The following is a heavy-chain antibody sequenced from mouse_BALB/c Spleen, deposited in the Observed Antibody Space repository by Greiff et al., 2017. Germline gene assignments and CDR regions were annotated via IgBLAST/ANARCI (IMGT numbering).Heavy chain of an antibody. Sequence: VKLMESGGGLVKPGGSLKLSCAASGFTFSSYAMSWVRQPPGKGLEWLGVIWAGGSTNYNSALMSRLSISKDNSKSQVFLKMNSLQTDDTAMYYCARDRYDYYAMDYWGQGTSVTVSS. CDR1: GFTFSSYA. J-gene: IGHJ4*01. CDR2: IWAGGST. CDR3: ARDRYDYYAMDY. V-gene: IGHV2-9*02. D-gene: IGHD1-1*02.